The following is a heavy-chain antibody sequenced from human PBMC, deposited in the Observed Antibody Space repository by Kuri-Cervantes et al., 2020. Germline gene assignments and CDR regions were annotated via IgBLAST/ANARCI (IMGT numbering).Heavy chain of an antibody. J-gene: IGHJ6*03. CDR3: ARGSRGRGYYYMDV. D-gene: IGHD3-16*01. CDR2: INHSGST. Sequence: SETLSLTCTVSGGSISSSSYYWSWIRQPPGKGLEWIGEINHSGSTNYNPSLKSRVTISVDTSKNQFSLKLSSVTAADTAVYYCARGSRGRGYYYMDVWGKGTTVTVSS. CDR1: GGSISSSSYY. V-gene: IGHV4-39*07.